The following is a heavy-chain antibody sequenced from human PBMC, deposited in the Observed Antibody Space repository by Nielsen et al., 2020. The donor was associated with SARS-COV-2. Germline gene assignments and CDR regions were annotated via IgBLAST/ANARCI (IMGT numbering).Heavy chain of an antibody. V-gene: IGHV3-11*01. CDR2: ISSSGSTI. J-gene: IGHJ4*02. CDR1: GFTFSDYY. D-gene: IGHD3-10*01. CDR3: ARSMVRGVIPIDY. Sequence: GESLKISCAASGFTFSDYYMSWIRQAPGKGLEWVSYISSSGSTIYYADSVKGRFTISRDNAKNSLYLQMNSLRAEDTAVYYCARSMVRGVIPIDYWGQGTLVTVSS.